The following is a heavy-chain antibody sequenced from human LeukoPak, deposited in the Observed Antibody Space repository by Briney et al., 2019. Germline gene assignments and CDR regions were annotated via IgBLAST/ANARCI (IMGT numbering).Heavy chain of an antibody. J-gene: IGHJ4*02. CDR1: GFTFSDYY. Sequence: GSLRLSCAASGFTFSDYYMGWIRQAPGKGLEWVSYISSSGSTIYYADSVKGRFTISRDNAKNSLYLQMNSLRAEDTAVYYCAREWNDILTGYYADYWGQGTLVTVSS. V-gene: IGHV3-11*01. D-gene: IGHD3-9*01. CDR3: AREWNDILTGYYADY. CDR2: ISSSGSTI.